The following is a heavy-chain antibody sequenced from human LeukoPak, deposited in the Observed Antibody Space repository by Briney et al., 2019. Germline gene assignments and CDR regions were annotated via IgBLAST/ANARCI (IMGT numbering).Heavy chain of an antibody. V-gene: IGHV3-74*01. CDR3: ASASTGITLDY. CDR2: INSDGVAT. D-gene: IGHD5-24*01. Sequence: GSLRLSCTASKFTFGNYWMYWVRQAPGKRLVWVSRINSDGVATAYADSVKGRFTISRDNAKNTLYLQMNSLRAEDTAVYYCASASTGITLDYWGQGTLVTVSS. CDR1: KFTFGNYW. J-gene: IGHJ4*02.